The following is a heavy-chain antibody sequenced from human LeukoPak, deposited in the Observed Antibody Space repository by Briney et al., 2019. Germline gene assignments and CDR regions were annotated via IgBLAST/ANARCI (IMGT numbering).Heavy chain of an antibody. CDR2: IYYSGST. CDR1: GGSISSGGYY. V-gene: IGHV4-30-2*01. CDR3: ARDKSSSGWPFDY. Sequence: SETLSLTCTVSGGSISSGGYYWSWIQQPPGKGLEWIGYIYYSGSTYYNPSLKSRDTISVDRSKNQFSLKLSSVTAADTAVYYCARDKSSSGWPFDYWGQGTLVTVSS. J-gene: IGHJ4*02. D-gene: IGHD6-19*01.